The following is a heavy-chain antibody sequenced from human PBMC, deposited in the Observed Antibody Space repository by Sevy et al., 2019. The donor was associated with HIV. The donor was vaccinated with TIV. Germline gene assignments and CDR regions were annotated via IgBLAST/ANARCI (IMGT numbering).Heavy chain of an antibody. V-gene: IGHV4-59*01. CDR3: ARSDIVLMVYAEFRNWYFDL. J-gene: IGHJ2*01. Sequence: SETLSLTCTVSGGSISSYYWSWIRQPPGKGLEWIGYIYYSGSTNYNPSLKSRVTISVDTSKNQFSLKLSSVTAVDTAVYYCARSDIVLMVYAEFRNWYFDLWGRGTLVTVSS. D-gene: IGHD2-8*01. CDR2: IYYSGST. CDR1: GGSISSYY.